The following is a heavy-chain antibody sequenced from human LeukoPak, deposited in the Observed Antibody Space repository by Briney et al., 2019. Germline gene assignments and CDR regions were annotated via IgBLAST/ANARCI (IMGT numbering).Heavy chain of an antibody. Sequence: SETLSLTCAVYGGSFSGYYWSWIRQPPGKGLEWIGEINHSGSTNYNPSLKSRVTISVDRSKNQFSLKLSSVTAADTAVYYCARDQGYSYGYNFDYWGQGTLVTVSS. D-gene: IGHD5-18*01. CDR2: INHSGST. V-gene: IGHV4-34*01. J-gene: IGHJ4*02. CDR1: GGSFSGYY. CDR3: ARDQGYSYGYNFDY.